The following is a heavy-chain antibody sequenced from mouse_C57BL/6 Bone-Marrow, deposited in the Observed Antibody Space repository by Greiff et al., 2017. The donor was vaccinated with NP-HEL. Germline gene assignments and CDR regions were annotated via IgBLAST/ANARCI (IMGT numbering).Heavy chain of an antibody. CDR2: ISDGGSYT. CDR3: ARTYYYGMRAMDY. CDR1: GFTFSSYA. Sequence: DVKLVESGGGLVKPGGSLKLSCAASGFTFSSYAMSWVRQTPEKRLEWVATISDGGSYTYYPDNVKGRFTISRDNAKNNLYLQMSHLKSEDTAMYYCARTYYYGMRAMDYWGQGTSVTVSS. V-gene: IGHV5-4*03. J-gene: IGHJ4*01. D-gene: IGHD1-1*01.